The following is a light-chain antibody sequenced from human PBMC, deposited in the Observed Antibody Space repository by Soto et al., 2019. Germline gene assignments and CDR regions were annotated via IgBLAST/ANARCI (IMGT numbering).Light chain of an antibody. V-gene: IGKV3-11*01. Sequence: EIEFTQSPATLSLSPGETATLSCRASQNVDKFLAWYQLRPGQAPRLLIFDASNRAPGVPVRFSGSGSGTVFTLTIGSLEPEDSAVYFCQQRKNWPPITFGQGTRLEIK. CDR3: QQRKNWPPIT. CDR2: DAS. CDR1: QNVDKF. J-gene: IGKJ5*01.